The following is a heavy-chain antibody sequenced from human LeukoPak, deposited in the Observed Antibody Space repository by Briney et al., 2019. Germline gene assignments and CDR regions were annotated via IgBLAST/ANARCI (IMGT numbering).Heavy chain of an antibody. J-gene: IGHJ4*02. CDR2: INSDGSST. V-gene: IGHV3-74*01. CDR3: ARGVTAAGHFDY. D-gene: IGHD6-13*01. CDR1: GFTFSSYW. Sequence: GGSLRLSCAASGFTFSSYWMHWVRQAPGKGLVWVSRINSDGSSTSYADSVKGRFTISRDNAKNTLYLQMNSLRAEDTAVYYCARGVTAAGHFDYWGQGTLVTVSS.